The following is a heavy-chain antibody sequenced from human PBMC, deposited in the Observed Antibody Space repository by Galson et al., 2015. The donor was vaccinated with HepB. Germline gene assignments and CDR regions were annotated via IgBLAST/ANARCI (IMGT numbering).Heavy chain of an antibody. CDR1: GYSFTSYW. J-gene: IGHJ3*02. CDR2: IHPGDSDT. D-gene: IGHD3-3*01. CDR3: ARPGPYYDFWSGYPHDAFDI. V-gene: IGHV5-51*01. Sequence: QSGAEVKKPGESLKISCKGSGYSFTSYWIGRVRQMPGKGLEWMGIIHPGDSDTRYSPSFQGQVTISADKSISTAYLQWSSLKASDTAMYYCARPGPYYDFWSGYPHDAFDIWGQGTMVTVSS.